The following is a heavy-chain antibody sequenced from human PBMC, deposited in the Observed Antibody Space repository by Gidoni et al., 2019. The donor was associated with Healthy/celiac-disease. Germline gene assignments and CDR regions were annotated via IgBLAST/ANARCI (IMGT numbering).Heavy chain of an antibody. CDR1: VFTFISYA. CDR3: AKDQAPWQWLVLFDY. D-gene: IGHD6-19*01. Sequence: VQLLESVGGLVQPGGSLRLSCAASVFTFISYARSWVRQAPGKGLEWVSAISGSGGSTYYADAGKGRFTISRDNSKNTLYLQMNSLRAEDTAVYYCAKDQAPWQWLVLFDYWGQGTLVTVSS. V-gene: IGHV3-23*01. J-gene: IGHJ4*02. CDR2: ISGSGGST.